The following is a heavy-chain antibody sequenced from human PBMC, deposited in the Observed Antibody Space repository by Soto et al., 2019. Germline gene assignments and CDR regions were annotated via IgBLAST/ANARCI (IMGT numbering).Heavy chain of an antibody. J-gene: IGHJ6*02. V-gene: IGHV3-9*01. CDR1: GFALRDSA. Sequence: VQLVESGGALVQPGGSLRLSCATSGFALRDSAMHWVRQVSGGGLQWVSGMYSSGDVGYAGSVGGRFTISRDGDRNALFLQMRSLTADDTALYYCVKDNLAGGADVWGQGTTVTVSS. CDR2: MYSSGDV. D-gene: IGHD3-10*01. CDR3: VKDNLAGGADV.